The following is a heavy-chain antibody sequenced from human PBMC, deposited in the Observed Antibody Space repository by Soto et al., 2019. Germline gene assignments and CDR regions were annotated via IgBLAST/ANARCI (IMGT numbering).Heavy chain of an antibody. D-gene: IGHD5-12*01. J-gene: IGHJ4*02. V-gene: IGHV5-51*01. Sequence: EVQLVQSGADVKKPGESLKISCQGSGYSFTMYWIAWVRQTPGKGLEWMGIIYPDDSDTIYSPSFQGQVTISVDKSISTAYLQWSSLKASDTGIYYCARRHSGYDYNFDFWGQGTQVTVSS. CDR3: ARRHSGYDYNFDF. CDR2: IYPDDSDT. CDR1: GYSFTMYW.